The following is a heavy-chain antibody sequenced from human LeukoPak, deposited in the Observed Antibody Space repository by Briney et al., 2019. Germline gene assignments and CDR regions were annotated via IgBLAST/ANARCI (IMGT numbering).Heavy chain of an antibody. CDR2: IKEDGSDI. CDR1: GFTFTTYS. CDR3: AREWWYLDY. J-gene: IGHJ4*02. Sequence: GGSLRLSCAASGFTFTTYSMTWVRQAPGRGLEWVARIKEDGSDIHYVDSVKGRFTISRDNAKNSVCLQMNSLRAEDTAVYYCAREWWYLDYWGQGTLVTVSS. V-gene: IGHV3-7*05. D-gene: IGHD2-15*01.